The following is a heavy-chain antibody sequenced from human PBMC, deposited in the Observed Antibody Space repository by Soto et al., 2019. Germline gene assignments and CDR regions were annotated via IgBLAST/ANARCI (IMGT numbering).Heavy chain of an antibody. CDR3: AKSFGGYSSSWFDY. Sequence: PXGSLRLSCSAAGFTFSSYAMSWVRQAPGKGLEWVSAISGSGGSTYYADSVKGRFTISRDNSKNTLYLQMNSLRAEDTAVYYCAKSFGGYSSSWFDYWGQGTLVTVSS. J-gene: IGHJ4*02. CDR2: ISGSGGST. D-gene: IGHD6-13*01. CDR1: GFTFSSYA. V-gene: IGHV3-23*01.